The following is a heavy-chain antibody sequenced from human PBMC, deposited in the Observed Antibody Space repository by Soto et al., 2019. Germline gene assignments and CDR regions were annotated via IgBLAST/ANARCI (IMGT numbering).Heavy chain of an antibody. Sequence: ASVKVSCKAPGYTFTSYYMHWVRQAPGQGLEWMGIINPSGGSTSYAQKFQGRVTMTRDTSTSTVYMELSSLRSEDTAVYYCARVWGIGSTATLGSERPLNYYGMDVWGQGTTVTVSS. CDR3: ARVWGIGSTATLGSERPLNYYGMDV. CDR1: GYTFTSYY. J-gene: IGHJ6*02. CDR2: INPSGGST. V-gene: IGHV1-46*01. D-gene: IGHD3-16*01.